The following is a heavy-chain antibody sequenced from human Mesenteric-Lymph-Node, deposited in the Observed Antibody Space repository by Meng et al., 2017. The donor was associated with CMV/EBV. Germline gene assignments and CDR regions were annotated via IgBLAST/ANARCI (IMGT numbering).Heavy chain of an antibody. J-gene: IGHJ4*02. CDR1: GCTCSSYG. CDR3: AKDSGGYNFWVLDY. D-gene: IGHD5-24*01. CDR2: ISYDGSNK. V-gene: IGHV3-30*18. Sequence: TGCTCSSYGMNWGREAPGKGLEWVAVISYDGSNKYYTDSVKGRFTISRDNSKNTLYLQMNSLRAEDTAVYYCAKDSGGYNFWVLDYWGQGTLVTVSS.